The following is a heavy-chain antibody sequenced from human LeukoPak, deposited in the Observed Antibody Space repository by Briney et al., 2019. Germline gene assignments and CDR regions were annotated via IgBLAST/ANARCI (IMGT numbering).Heavy chain of an antibody. CDR3: ARVGWVTATPDY. D-gene: IGHD2-21*02. J-gene: IGHJ4*02. V-gene: IGHV1-46*01. CDR1: GGTFSSYA. Sequence: ASVKVSCKASGGTFSSYAISWVRQAPGQGLEWMGIINPSGGSTSYAQKFQGRVTMTRDTSTSTVYMELSSLRSEDTAVYYCARVGWVTATPDYWGQGTLVTVSS. CDR2: INPSGGST.